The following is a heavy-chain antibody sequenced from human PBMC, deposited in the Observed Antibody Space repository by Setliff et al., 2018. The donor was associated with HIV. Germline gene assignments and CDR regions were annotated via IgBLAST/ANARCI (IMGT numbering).Heavy chain of an antibody. Sequence: GASVKVSCKASGYTFIGDYMHWVRQAPGQGLEWMGWINPNSGGTNFAQKFQGRVTMTRDTSISTTYMELSRLRSDDTAVYYCARGGLATGAFDIWGQGTMVTVSS. J-gene: IGHJ3*02. CDR3: ARGGLATGAFDI. CDR1: GYTFIGDY. CDR2: INPNSGGT. D-gene: IGHD5-12*01. V-gene: IGHV1-2*02.